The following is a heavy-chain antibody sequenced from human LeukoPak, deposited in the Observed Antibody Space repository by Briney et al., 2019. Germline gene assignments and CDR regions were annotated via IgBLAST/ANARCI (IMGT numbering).Heavy chain of an antibody. CDR3: ARDKVGPGPPSGYYYDSSGYYSDPFFDY. V-gene: IGHV1-18*01. D-gene: IGHD3-22*01. CDR1: GYTFTSYG. Sequence: ASVKVSCKASGYTFTSYGISWVRQAPGQGLEWMGWISAYNGNTNYAQKLQGRVTMTTDTSTSTAYMELRSLRSDDTAVYYCARDKVGPGPPSGYYYDSSGYYSDPFFDYWGQGTLVTVSS. J-gene: IGHJ4*02. CDR2: ISAYNGNT.